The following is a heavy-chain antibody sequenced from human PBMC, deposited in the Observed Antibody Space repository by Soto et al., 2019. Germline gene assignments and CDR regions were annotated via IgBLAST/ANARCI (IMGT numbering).Heavy chain of an antibody. Sequence: PGGSLRLSCAASGFTFSSYAMSWVRQAPGKGLEWVSAISGSGGSTYYADSVKGRFTISRDNSKNTLYLQMNSLRAEDTAVYYCAKGLNSAMLGGKGYGMDVWGQGTTVTVSS. CDR1: GFTFSSYA. J-gene: IGHJ6*02. CDR3: AKGLNSAMLGGKGYGMDV. V-gene: IGHV3-23*01. D-gene: IGHD3-16*01. CDR2: ISGSGGST.